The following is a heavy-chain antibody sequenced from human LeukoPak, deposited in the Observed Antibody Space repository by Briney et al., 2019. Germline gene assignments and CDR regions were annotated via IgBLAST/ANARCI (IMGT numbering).Heavy chain of an antibody. CDR2: LKSRIDEGTP. CDR1: GFPLCKTW. V-gene: IGHV3-15*01. J-gene: IGHJ4*02. CDR3: TTVRSF. Sequence: GGPLTLSCAPSGFPLCKTWMICVRAAREGGVECLGRLKSRIDEGTPDYAAPVKGRFTISRDDSKNTLYLQMNSLKTEDTAGYYCTTVRSFWGQGTLVTVSS. D-gene: IGHD3-16*02.